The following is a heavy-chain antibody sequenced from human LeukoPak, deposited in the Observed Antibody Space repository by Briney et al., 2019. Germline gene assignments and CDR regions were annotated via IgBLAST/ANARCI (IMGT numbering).Heavy chain of an antibody. CDR3: ARIPYSWNDGYYFVY. V-gene: IGHV4-59*01. CDR1: GGSMSSYY. Sequence: SETLSLTCTVSGGSMSSYYWNWIRQPPGKGLEWIGYIYYSGSTNYNASLESRVTITVDKYKNQFSLKLSSVTAADSAVYYCARIPYSWNDGYYFVYWGQGTLVTVSS. J-gene: IGHJ4*02. D-gene: IGHD1-1*01. CDR2: IYYSGST.